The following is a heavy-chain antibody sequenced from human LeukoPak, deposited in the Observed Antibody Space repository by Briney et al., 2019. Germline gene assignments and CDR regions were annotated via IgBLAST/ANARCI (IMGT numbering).Heavy chain of an antibody. CDR2: IKKDGSEK. V-gene: IGHV3-7*01. CDR1: GFTFSSYW. D-gene: IGHD6-19*01. Sequence: GGSLRLSCAASGFTFSSYWLSWVRQAPGKGVEGVANIKKDGSEKYYVDSVKGRFSISRDNDKNSLYLQMNSLRAEDTAVYYCARVPVAGTGYWGQGTLVTVSS. CDR3: ARVPVAGTGY. J-gene: IGHJ4*02.